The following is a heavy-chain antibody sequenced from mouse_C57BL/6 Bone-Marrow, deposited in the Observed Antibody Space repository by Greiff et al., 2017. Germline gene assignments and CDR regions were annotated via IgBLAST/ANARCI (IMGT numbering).Heavy chain of an antibody. CDR1: GYTFTGYW. Sequence: QVQLKESGAELMKPGASVKLSCKATGYTFTGYWIEWVKQRPGHGLEWIGEILPGSGSTNYNEKFKGKATFTADTSSNTAYMQLSSLTTEDSAIYYCVKEGITGNFDVWGTGTTVTVSS. CDR2: ILPGSGST. D-gene: IGHD2-4*01. J-gene: IGHJ1*03. CDR3: VKEGITGNFDV. V-gene: IGHV1-9*01.